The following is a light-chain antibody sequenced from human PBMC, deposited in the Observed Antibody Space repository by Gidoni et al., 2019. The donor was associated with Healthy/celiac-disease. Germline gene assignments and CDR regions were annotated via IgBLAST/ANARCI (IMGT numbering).Light chain of an antibody. CDR1: QSVLYSSNNKNY. CDR3: QQYYSTPQT. V-gene: IGKV4-1*01. CDR2: WAS. J-gene: IGKJ2*01. Sequence: DIVMTHSPVSLAVSLGERATINCKSSQSVLYSSNNKNYLAWYQQKPGQPPKLLIYWASTRESGVPDRFSGSGSGTDFTLTISSLQAEDVAVYYCQQYYSTPQTFGQGTKLEIK.